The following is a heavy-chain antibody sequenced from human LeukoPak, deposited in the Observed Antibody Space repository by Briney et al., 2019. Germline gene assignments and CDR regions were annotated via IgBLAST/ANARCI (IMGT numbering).Heavy chain of an antibody. CDR1: GLTFSNYA. V-gene: IGHV3-23*01. Sequence: GGSLRLSCAASGLTFSNYAMSWVRQAPGKGLEWVSGISGSSSGTYYADSVKGRFTISRDNSENTLYLQMNSLRAEDTAVYSCARGSLSDAFDIWGQGTMVTVSS. CDR2: ISGSSSGT. CDR3: ARGSLSDAFDI. J-gene: IGHJ3*02.